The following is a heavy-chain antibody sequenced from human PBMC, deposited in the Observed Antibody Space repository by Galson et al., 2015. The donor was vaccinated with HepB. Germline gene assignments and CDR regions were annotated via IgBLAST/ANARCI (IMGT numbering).Heavy chain of an antibody. CDR2: INQDGSDT. D-gene: IGHD6-13*01. V-gene: IGHV3-7*01. CDR1: GFMFNSYW. J-gene: IGHJ4*02. CDR3: ARTNSISWSGGFDH. Sequence: SLRLSCAASGFMFNSYWMNWVRQAPGKGLEWVASINQDGSDTQYVDSVKGRFIISRDNGKNSVNLQMNSLRVEDTAVFYCARTNSISWSGGFDHCGQGTRLTVS.